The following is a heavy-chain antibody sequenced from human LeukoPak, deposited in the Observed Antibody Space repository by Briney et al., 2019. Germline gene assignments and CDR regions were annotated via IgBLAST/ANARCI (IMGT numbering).Heavy chain of an antibody. Sequence: PGRSLRLSCAASGFTFDDYAMHWVRQAPGKGLEWVSGISWNSGSIGYADSVKGRFTISRDNAKNSIYLEMNSLRAQDTAIYYCAKQAFWNYDSWGRGTLVIVSS. CDR1: GFTFDDYA. V-gene: IGHV3-9*01. J-gene: IGHJ4*02. CDR2: ISWNSGSI. D-gene: IGHD3-3*01. CDR3: AKQAFWNYDS.